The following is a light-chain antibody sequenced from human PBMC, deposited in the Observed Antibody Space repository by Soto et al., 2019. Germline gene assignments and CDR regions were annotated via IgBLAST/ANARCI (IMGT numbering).Light chain of an antibody. Sequence: QSVLTQPPSASVSPGQSVTISCTGTSSDVGGYNYVSWYQHHPGKAPKLIIYEVYKRPSGVPDRFSGSKSGNTAALTVSGLQAEDEADYYCSSYVGTNSYVFGTGTKVTV. CDR3: SSYVGTNSYV. J-gene: IGLJ1*01. CDR1: SSDVGGYNY. CDR2: EVY. V-gene: IGLV2-8*01.